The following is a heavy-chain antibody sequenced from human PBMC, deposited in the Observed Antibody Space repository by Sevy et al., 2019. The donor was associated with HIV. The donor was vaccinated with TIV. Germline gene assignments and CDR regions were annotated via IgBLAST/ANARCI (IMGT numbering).Heavy chain of an antibody. CDR3: ARGTDFRTGYYYYGMDV. J-gene: IGHJ6*02. D-gene: IGHD3-3*01. V-gene: IGHV3-72*01. CDR2: TRNKANSYTT. Sequence: GGSLRLSCAASGFTFSDHYMDWVRQAPGKGLEWVGRTRNKANSYTTEYAASVKGRFTISRDDSKNSLYLQMNSLKTEDTAVYYCARGTDFRTGYYYYGMDVWGQGTTVTVSS. CDR1: GFTFSDHY.